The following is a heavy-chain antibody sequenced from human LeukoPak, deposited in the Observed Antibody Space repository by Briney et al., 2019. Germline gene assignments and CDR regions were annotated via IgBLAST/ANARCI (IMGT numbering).Heavy chain of an antibody. CDR3: ERRPERWPQNHRTLDN. D-gene: IGHD5-24*01. Sequence: PVKVSCKAVRGTFSNYVISWVRQAPGQGLEWMGRIIPIFDEAIYAQKFRGRVTITADKSTSTAYMELSSLRLEDTAVYYCERRPERWPQNHRTLDNWGQGTLVTVSS. CDR1: RGTFSNYV. V-gene: IGHV1-69*04. CDR2: IIPIFDEA. J-gene: IGHJ4*02.